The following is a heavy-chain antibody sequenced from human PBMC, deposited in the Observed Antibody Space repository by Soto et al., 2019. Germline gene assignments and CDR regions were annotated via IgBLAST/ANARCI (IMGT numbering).Heavy chain of an antibody. D-gene: IGHD6-25*01. CDR3: ARNTAAGFDY. V-gene: IGHV2-5*02. CDR1: GFSLSTSGVG. Sequence: QITLKESGPTLVKPTQTLTLTCTFSGFSLSTSGVGVGWIRQPPGKALEWLALIYWDDDKRYSPSLKSRLTITKDTSKTQVVLTIPTMDPVDTARSCCARNTAAGFDYWGQGTLVTVSS. J-gene: IGHJ4*02. CDR2: IYWDDDK.